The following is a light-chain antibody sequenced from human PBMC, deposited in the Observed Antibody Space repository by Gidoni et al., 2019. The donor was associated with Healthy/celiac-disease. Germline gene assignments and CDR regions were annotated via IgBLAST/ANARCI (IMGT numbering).Light chain of an antibody. V-gene: IGKV3-15*01. Sequence: PATLSVSPGERATLSCRASQSVSSNLAWYQQKPGQAPRLLIYGASTRATGIPARFSGSGSGTEFTLTISSLQSEDFAVYYCQQYNNWPLTFGGGTKVEIK. CDR3: QQYNNWPLT. CDR2: GAS. CDR1: QSVSSN. J-gene: IGKJ4*01.